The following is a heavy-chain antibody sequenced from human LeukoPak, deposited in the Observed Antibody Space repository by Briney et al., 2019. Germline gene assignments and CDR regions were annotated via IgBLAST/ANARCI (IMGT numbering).Heavy chain of an antibody. CDR3: ARDPRSPFDKYDSSGYYLDY. D-gene: IGHD3-22*01. V-gene: IGHV3-30*04. Sequence: GRSLRLSCAASGFTFSSYAMHWVRQAPGKGLEWVAVISYDGSNKYYADSVKGRFTISRDNSKNTLYLQMNSLRAEDTAVYYCARDPRSPFDKYDSSGYYLDYWGQGTLVTVSS. J-gene: IGHJ4*02. CDR1: GFTFSSYA. CDR2: ISYDGSNK.